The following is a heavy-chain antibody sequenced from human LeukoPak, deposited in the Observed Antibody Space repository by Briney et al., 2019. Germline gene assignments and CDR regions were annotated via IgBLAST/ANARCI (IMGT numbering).Heavy chain of an antibody. Sequence: GASVKVSCKASGYTFTGYYMHWVRQAPGQGLEWMGWINPNGGGTNYAQKFQGRVTMTRDTSISTAYMELSRLRSDDTAVYYCARGPGEWEPSDYWGQGTLVTVSS. D-gene: IGHD1-26*01. V-gene: IGHV1-2*02. CDR1: GYTFTGYY. CDR2: INPNGGGT. J-gene: IGHJ4*02. CDR3: ARGPGEWEPSDY.